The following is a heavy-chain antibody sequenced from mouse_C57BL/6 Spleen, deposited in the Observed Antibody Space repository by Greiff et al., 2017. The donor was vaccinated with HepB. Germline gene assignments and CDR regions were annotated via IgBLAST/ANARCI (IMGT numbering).Heavy chain of an antibody. CDR1: GYTFTSYG. CDR3: ARRHYDYDY. CDR2: IYPRSGNT. Sequence: QVQLQQSGAELARPGASVKLSCKASGYTFTSYGISWVKQRTGQGLEWIGEIYPRSGNTYYNEKFKGKATLTADKSSSTAYMELRSLTSEDSAVYFCARRHYDYDYWGQGTTLTVSS. J-gene: IGHJ2*01. D-gene: IGHD1-1*01. V-gene: IGHV1-81*01.